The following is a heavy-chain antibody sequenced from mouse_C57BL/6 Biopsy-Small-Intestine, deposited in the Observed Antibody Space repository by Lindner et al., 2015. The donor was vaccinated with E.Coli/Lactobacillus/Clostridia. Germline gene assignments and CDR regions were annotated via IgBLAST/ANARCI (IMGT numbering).Heavy chain of an antibody. CDR1: GGTFSSYA. J-gene: IGHJ3*01. V-gene: IGHV1-81*01. CDR3: ARGLYYDFWSGYPRNDAFDI. CDR2: IIPIFGTA. Sequence: SVKVSCKASGGTFSSYAISWVRQAPGQGLEWMGGIIPIFGTANYAQRFQGRVTITADESTSTVYMELSSLRSEDTAVYYCARGLYYDFWSGYPRNDAFDIWGQGTMVIVSS. D-gene: IGHD2-4*01.